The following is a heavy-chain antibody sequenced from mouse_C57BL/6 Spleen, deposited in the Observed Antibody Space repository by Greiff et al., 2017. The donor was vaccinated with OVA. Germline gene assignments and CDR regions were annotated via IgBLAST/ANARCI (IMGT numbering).Heavy chain of an antibody. CDR3: ARGGGSSYPAWFAY. D-gene: IGHD1-1*01. CDR1: GYTFTSYW. Sequence: VQLQQPGAELVRPGSSVKLSCKASGYTFTSYWMDWVKQRPGQGLEWIGNIYPSDSETHYNQKFKDKATLTVDKSSSTAYMQLSSLTSEDSAVYFCARGGGSSYPAWFAYWGQGTLVTVSA. V-gene: IGHV1-61*01. CDR2: IYPSDSET. J-gene: IGHJ3*01.